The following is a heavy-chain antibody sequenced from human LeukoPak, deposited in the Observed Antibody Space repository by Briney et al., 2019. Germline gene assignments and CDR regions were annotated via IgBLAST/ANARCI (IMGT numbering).Heavy chain of an antibody. CDR1: GYTFTGYY. D-gene: IGHD3-22*01. V-gene: IGHV1-2*02. Sequence: ASVKVSCKASGYTFTGYYMHWVRQAPGQGLEWMGWINPNSGSTNYAQKFQGRVTMTRDTSISTAYMELSRLRSDDTAVYYCARDYYDSSGDDYWGQGTLVTVSS. J-gene: IGHJ4*02. CDR3: ARDYYDSSGDDY. CDR2: INPNSGST.